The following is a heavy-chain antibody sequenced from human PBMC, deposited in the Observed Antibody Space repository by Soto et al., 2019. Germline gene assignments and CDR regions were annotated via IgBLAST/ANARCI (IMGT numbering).Heavy chain of an antibody. CDR1: GFTFSSYG. D-gene: IGHD1-7*01. V-gene: IGHV3-30*18. Sequence: QMQLVESGGGVVQPGRSLRLSCAASGFTFSSYGIHWVRQAPGKGLEWVAVISYDGNNKYYADSVKGRFTISRDNSKNTVYLQMNSLRIEDTAAYYCAKSLSGATGRGLWGELRGGDYYYMDVWGKGTTVTVPS. CDR2: ISYDGNNK. J-gene: IGHJ6*03. CDR3: AKSLSGATGRGLWGELRGGDYYYMDV.